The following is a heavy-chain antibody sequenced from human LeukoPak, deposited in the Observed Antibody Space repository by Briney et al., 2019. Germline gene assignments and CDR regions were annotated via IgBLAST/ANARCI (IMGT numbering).Heavy chain of an antibody. V-gene: IGHV3-7*01. D-gene: IGHD6-13*01. CDR3: ATESGYSSSPLDY. J-gene: IGHJ4*02. Sequence: GGSLRLSCAASGFTFNNHAMSWVRQAPGKGLEWVANIKQDGSEKYYVDSVKGRFTISRDNAKNSLYLQMNSLRAEDTAVYYCATESGYSSSPLDYWGQGTLVTVSS. CDR2: IKQDGSEK. CDR1: GFTFNNHA.